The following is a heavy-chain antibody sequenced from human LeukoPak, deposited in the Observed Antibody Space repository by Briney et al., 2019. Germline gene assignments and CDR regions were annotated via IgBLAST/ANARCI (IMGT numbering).Heavy chain of an antibody. CDR3: AVSAGNHSPDYYYYYMDV. Sequence: ASVKVSCKASGGTFSSYTISWVRQAPGQGLEWMGRIIPILGIANYAQKFQGRVTITADKSTSTAYMGLSSLRSEDTAVYYCAVSAGNHSPDYYYYYMDVWGKGTTVTVSS. CDR1: GGTFSSYT. D-gene: IGHD1-14*01. V-gene: IGHV1-69*02. J-gene: IGHJ6*03. CDR2: IIPILGIA.